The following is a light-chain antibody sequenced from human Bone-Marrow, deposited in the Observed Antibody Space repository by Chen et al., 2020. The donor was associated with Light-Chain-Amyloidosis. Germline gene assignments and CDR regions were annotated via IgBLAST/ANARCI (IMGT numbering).Light chain of an antibody. CDR2: WAS. CDR1: QSVLYSSNNKNY. CDR3: QEYYSTPRT. Sequence: DIVMTPSPDSLAVSLGERATINCKSSQSVLYSSNNKNYLAWYQQKTRQPPKLLIYWASTRESGVPDRFSGSGSGTDFTLTISSLQAEDGAVYYCQEYYSTPRTFGQGTKVEIK. V-gene: IGKV4-1*01. J-gene: IGKJ1*01.